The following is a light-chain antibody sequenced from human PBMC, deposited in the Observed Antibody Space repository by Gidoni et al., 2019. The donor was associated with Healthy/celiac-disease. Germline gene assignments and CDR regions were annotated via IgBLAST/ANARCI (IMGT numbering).Light chain of an antibody. CDR3: QQSYSTPLT. CDR2: AAS. Sequence: DIQMTQSPSSLSASVGDRVTITCRASQSISSYLNWYQQKPGKAPKLLIYAASSLQRGVPSRFSGSGSVTDFTLTISSLQPEDFATYYCQQSYSTPLTFGPGTKVEIK. CDR1: QSISSY. J-gene: IGKJ1*01. V-gene: IGKV1-39*01.